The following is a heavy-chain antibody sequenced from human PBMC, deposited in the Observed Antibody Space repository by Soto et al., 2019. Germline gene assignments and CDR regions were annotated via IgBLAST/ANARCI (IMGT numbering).Heavy chain of an antibody. D-gene: IGHD6-19*01. CDR3: ARDLFTGYSSGRLNY. Sequence: QVQLGESGGGVVQPGRSLRLSCAASGFTFSSYAMHWVRQAPGKGLEWVAVISYDGSNKYYADSVKGRFTISRDNSKNTLYLQMNSLRAEDTAVYYCARDLFTGYSSGRLNYWGQGTLVTVSS. V-gene: IGHV3-30-3*01. CDR2: ISYDGSNK. CDR1: GFTFSSYA. J-gene: IGHJ4*02.